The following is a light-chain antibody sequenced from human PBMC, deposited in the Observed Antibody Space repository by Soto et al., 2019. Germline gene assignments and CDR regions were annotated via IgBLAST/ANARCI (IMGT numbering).Light chain of an antibody. CDR2: GNT. V-gene: IGLV1-40*01. Sequence: QSVLTQPPSVSGAPGQRVTISCTGNRSNIGAGYDVHWYQQLPGTAPKLLIYGNTNRPSGVPDRFSGSKSATSASLAITGLQAEDEAEYYCQSSYSSVTGSVVFGGGTKLTVL. CDR1: RSNIGAGYD. J-gene: IGLJ2*01. CDR3: QSSYSSVTGSVV.